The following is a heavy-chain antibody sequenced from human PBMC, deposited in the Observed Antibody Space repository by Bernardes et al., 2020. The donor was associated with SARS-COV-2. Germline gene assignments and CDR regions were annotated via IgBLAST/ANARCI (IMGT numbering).Heavy chain of an antibody. CDR2: VSWDGSTT. J-gene: IGHJ3*01. CDR3: ATERQSLTVFGVGHDAFEV. V-gene: IGHV3-43*01. Sequence: GGSLRLSCAASGFTFEDYTMHWVRQVPGKGLEWVSLVSWDGSTTNYADSVKGRFIISRDSSRNTVHLQMDSLRKEDTALYYCATERQSLTVFGVGHDAFEVWGQGTMVTVSS. D-gene: IGHD3-3*01. CDR1: GFTFEDYT.